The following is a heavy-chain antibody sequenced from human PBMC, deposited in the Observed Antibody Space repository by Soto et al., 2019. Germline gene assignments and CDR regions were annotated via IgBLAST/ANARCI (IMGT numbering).Heavy chain of an antibody. Sequence: QVQLQESGPGLVKPSETLSLTCTVSGDSINDYYWSWIRQPPGKGLEWIGYIYHSGSTNYNPSLKSRVTISVETSKNQFSLKLRSVTAADTAVYFCARDRNDYVWGTWGLGTLVTVSS. V-gene: IGHV4-59*01. CDR3: ARDRNDYVWGT. CDR1: GDSINDYY. D-gene: IGHD3-16*01. CDR2: IYHSGST. J-gene: IGHJ5*02.